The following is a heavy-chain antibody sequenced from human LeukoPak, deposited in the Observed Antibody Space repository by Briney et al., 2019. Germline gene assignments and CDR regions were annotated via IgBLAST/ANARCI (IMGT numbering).Heavy chain of an antibody. V-gene: IGHV3-30*04. CDR1: GFTFSSYA. D-gene: IGHD2-2*01. J-gene: IGHJ4*02. CDR3: ARDWVACSSTSCSGDY. CDR2: ISYDGSNK. Sequence: GGSLRPSCAASGFTFSSYAMHWVRQAPGKGLEWVAVISYDGSNKYYADSVKGRFTISRDNSKNTLYLQMNSLRAEDTAVYYCARDWVACSSTSCSGDYWGQGTLVTVSS.